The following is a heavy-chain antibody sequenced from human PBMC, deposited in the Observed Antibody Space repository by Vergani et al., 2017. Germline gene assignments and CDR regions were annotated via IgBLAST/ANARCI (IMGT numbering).Heavy chain of an antibody. CDR2: ISSSSSYI. V-gene: IGHV3-21*01. CDR1: GFTFSSYA. J-gene: IGHJ4*02. D-gene: IGHD2/OR15-2a*01. CDR3: ARDSRRRFWAETPTHDY. Sequence: EVQLVESGGGLVKPGGSLRLSCAASGFTFSSYAMSWVRQAPGKGLEWVSSISSSSSYIYYADSVKGRFTISRDNAKNSLYLQMNSLRAEDTAVYYCARDSRRRFWAETPTHDYWGQGTLVTVSS.